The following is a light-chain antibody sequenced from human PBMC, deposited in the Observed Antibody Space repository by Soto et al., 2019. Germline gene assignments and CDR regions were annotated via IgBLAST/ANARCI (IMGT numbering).Light chain of an antibody. CDR3: QKYTSYWT. J-gene: IGKJ1*01. CDR1: QSVSNW. CDR2: DAS. V-gene: IGKV1-5*01. Sequence: DIQITQSPSTLSASVGARVTMTCRASQSVSNWLAWYQQKPGKAPKLLIYDASTLEDGVPSRFSGSGSGTEFTLSISSLQPDDYATYYCQKYTSYWTFGQGTKVEIK.